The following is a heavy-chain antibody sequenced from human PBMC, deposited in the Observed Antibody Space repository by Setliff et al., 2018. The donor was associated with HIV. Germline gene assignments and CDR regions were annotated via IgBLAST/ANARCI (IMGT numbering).Heavy chain of an antibody. V-gene: IGHV4-31*03. D-gene: IGHD6-25*01. CDR3: ARVTSAHPTYNYYYMGV. CDR1: GSSRSSGGYY. Sequence: PSETLSLTCTVSGSSRSSGGYYWSWIRQHPGKGLEWIGYSYYSGSTYYNPSLKSRVTISVDTSKNQFSLKLSSVTAADTAVYYCARVTSAHPTYNYYYMGVWGKGTTVSVSS. CDR2: SYYSGST. J-gene: IGHJ6*03.